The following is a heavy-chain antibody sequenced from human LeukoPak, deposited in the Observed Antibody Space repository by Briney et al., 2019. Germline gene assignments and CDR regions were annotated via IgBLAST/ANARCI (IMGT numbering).Heavy chain of an antibody. CDR1: GGSFSGYY. D-gene: IGHD4-17*01. CDR2: IYYSGST. J-gene: IGHJ4*02. V-gene: IGHV4-34*01. Sequence: SETLSLTCAVYGGSFSGYYWSWIRQPPGKGLEWIGSIYYSGSTYYNPSLKSRVTISVDTSKNQFSLKLSSVTAADTAVYYCASIPVTTYYFDYWGQGTLVTVSS. CDR3: ASIPVTTYYFDY.